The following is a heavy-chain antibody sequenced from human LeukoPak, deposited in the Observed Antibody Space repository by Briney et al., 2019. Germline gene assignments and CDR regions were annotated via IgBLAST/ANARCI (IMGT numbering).Heavy chain of an antibody. D-gene: IGHD3-22*01. J-gene: IGHJ4*02. V-gene: IGHV3-23*01. CDR1: GFNFSSYG. Sequence: GGSLRLSCAASGFNFSSYGMSWVRQAPGKGLEWVSAISGSGGSTYYADSVKGRFTISRDNSKNPLYLQMNSLRAEDTAVYYCAKDSPPVPQDYYDSICYFDYWGQGTLVTVSS. CDR2: ISGSGGST. CDR3: AKDSPPVPQDYYDSICYFDY.